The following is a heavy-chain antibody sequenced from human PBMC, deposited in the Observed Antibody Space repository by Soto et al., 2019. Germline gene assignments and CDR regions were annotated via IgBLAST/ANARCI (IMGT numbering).Heavy chain of an antibody. CDR1: GGSISSSSYY. CDR3: ARQGYSYGYYYYYYGMDV. V-gene: IGHV4-39*01. J-gene: IGHJ6*02. CDR2: IYYSGST. Sequence: PSETLSLTCTVSGGSISSSSYYWVWIRQPPGKGLEWIGSIYYSGSTYYNPSLKSRVTISVDTSKNQFSLKLSSVTAADTAVYYCARQGYSYGYYYYYYGMDVWGQGTTVTVSS. D-gene: IGHD5-18*01.